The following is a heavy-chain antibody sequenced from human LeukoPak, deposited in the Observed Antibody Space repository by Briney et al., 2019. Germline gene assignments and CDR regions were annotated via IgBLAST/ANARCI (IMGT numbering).Heavy chain of an antibody. D-gene: IGHD2-2*01. CDR3: ARGKPRPYCSSTSCSLGDY. Sequence: SETLSLTCAVYGGSFSGYYWSWIRQSPGKGLEWIGEINHSGSTNYNPSLKSRVTISVDTSKNQFSLKLSSVTAADTAVYYCARGKPRPYCSSTSCSLGDYWGQGTLVTVSS. J-gene: IGHJ4*02. CDR2: INHSGST. CDR1: GGSFSGYY. V-gene: IGHV4-34*01.